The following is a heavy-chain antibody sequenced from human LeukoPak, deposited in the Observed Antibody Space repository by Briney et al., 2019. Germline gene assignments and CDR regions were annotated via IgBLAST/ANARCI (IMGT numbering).Heavy chain of an antibody. CDR2: IIPIFGTA. D-gene: IGHD3-10*01. V-gene: IGHV1-69*13. Sequence: EASVKVSCKASGGTFSSYAISWVRQAPGQGLEWMGGIIPIFGTANYAQKFQGRVTITADESTSTAYMELSSLRSEDTAVYYCARLARRGSGTYQYYYYGMDVWGQGTTVTVSS. CDR1: GGTFSSYA. J-gene: IGHJ6*02. CDR3: ARLARRGSGTYQYYYYGMDV.